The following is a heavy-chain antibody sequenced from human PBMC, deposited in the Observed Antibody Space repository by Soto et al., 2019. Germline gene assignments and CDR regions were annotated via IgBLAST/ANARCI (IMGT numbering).Heavy chain of an antibody. V-gene: IGHV1-69*13. Sequence: GASVKVSCKASGGTFSSYAISWVRQAPGQGLEWMGGIIPIFGTANYAQKFQGRVTITADESTSTAYMELSSLRSEDTAVYYCARLRREDYYDSSGLEFDYWGQGTLVTVSS. CDR1: GGTFSSYA. D-gene: IGHD3-22*01. CDR3: ARLRREDYYDSSGLEFDY. J-gene: IGHJ4*02. CDR2: IIPIFGTA.